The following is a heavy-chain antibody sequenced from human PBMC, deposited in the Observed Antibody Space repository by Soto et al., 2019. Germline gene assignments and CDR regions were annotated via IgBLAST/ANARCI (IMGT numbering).Heavy chain of an antibody. J-gene: IGHJ6*02. CDR2: FDPEDGET. Sequence: ASVKVSCKVSGYTLTELSMHWVRQAPGKGLEWMGGFDPEDGETIYAQKFQGRVTMTEDTSTDTAYMELSSLRSEDTAVYYCATDPSKPFWSGYPLDVWGQGTTVTVFS. D-gene: IGHD3-3*01. V-gene: IGHV1-24*01. CDR1: GYTLTELS. CDR3: ATDPSKPFWSGYPLDV.